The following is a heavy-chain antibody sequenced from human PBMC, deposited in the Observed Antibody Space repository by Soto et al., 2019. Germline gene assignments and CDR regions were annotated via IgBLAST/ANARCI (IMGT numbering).Heavy chain of an antibody. D-gene: IGHD3-9*01. CDR1: GASINSHY. J-gene: IGHJ5*02. CDR2: INYSGST. V-gene: IGHV4-59*11. Sequence: TLSRTCTVSGASINSHYWSWIRQSPGKGLQWIGCINYSGSTNNNPSLTGRVTISRDTAKKQLYLKLTSVTEADTALYYCARSFDWYDNYFEPWGEGTLVTVSS. CDR3: ARSFDWYDNYFEP.